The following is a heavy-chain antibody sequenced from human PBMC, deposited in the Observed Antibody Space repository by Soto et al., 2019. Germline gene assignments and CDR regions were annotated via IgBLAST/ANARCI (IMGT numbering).Heavy chain of an antibody. D-gene: IGHD3-22*01. V-gene: IGHV1-2*04. Sequence: ASVKVSCKASGYTFTGYYMHWVRQAPGQGLEWMGWINPNSGGTNYAQKFQGWVTMTRDTSISTAYMELSRLRSDDTAVYYCARGGYDSSGADDAFDSWGQGTMVTVSS. CDR2: INPNSGGT. CDR3: ARGGYDSSGADDAFDS. J-gene: IGHJ3*02. CDR1: GYTFTGYY.